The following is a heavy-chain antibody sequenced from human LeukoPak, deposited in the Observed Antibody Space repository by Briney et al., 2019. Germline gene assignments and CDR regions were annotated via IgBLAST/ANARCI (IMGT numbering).Heavy chain of an antibody. Sequence: PSETLSLTCAAYSGSRSGHYWSWIRQPPGKGLEWIGEINHSGSTNCNPSLKSRVTISVDTSKNQFSLKLSSVTAADTAVYYCARVPRYSSSRYGRNWFDPWGQGTLVTVSS. J-gene: IGHJ5*02. D-gene: IGHD6-13*01. CDR2: INHSGST. CDR3: ARVPRYSSSRYGRNWFDP. CDR1: SGSRSGHY. V-gene: IGHV4-34*01.